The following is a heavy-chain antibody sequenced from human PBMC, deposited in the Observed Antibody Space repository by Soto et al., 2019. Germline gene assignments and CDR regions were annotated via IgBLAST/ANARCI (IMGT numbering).Heavy chain of an antibody. J-gene: IGHJ4*01. CDR3: ARVSYGDYGLDF. Sequence: VHLVQSGAEVRKPGSSVNVSCEASGGTFTNYIITWVRQAPGQGLEWMGDIIPIFGTTNYAQKFQDRLTMTADKSTTTAYMELTGIRFEDTAVYFCARVSYGDYGLDFWGQGTLVTVSS. D-gene: IGHD4-17*01. CDR2: IIPIFGTT. V-gene: IGHV1-69*06. CDR1: GGTFTNYI.